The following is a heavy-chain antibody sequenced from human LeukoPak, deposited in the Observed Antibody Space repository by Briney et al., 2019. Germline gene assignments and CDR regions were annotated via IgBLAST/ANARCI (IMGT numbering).Heavy chain of an antibody. J-gene: IGHJ3*01. D-gene: IGHD4-17*01. CDR3: ARDPNGDYISAFEF. CDR1: GFTLSNYA. V-gene: IGHV3-23*01. Sequence: PGGSLRLSCAASGFTLSNYAVMWVRQAPGQGLEWVSAINSGGAPRYADSVKGRFTISRDNSKNMLYLQMNSLRAEDTAQYFCARDPNGDYISAFEFWGQGTGVTVSS. CDR2: INSGGAP.